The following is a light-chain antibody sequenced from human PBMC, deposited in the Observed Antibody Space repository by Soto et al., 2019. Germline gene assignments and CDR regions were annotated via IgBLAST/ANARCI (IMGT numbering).Light chain of an antibody. Sequence: EIVMTQSPASLSVSPGETATLSCRSSLSVSNNLAWYQQHPGQAPRLLIYGASSRATGIPDRFSGSGSGTDFTLTISRLEPEDFAVYYCQQYGSSPWTFGQGTKVDI. CDR1: LSVSNN. CDR2: GAS. V-gene: IGKV3-20*01. CDR3: QQYGSSPWT. J-gene: IGKJ1*01.